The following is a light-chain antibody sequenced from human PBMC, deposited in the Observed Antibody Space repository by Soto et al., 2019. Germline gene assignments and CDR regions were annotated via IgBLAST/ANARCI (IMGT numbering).Light chain of an antibody. V-gene: IGKV3-15*01. Sequence: EIVMMQSPATLSLSPRERATLSCRASQALGNNLAWYQQKPGQAPRLLIYGASTRATGVPVRFSGSGSETEFTLSISGLQSDDLAVYYCRQYKNSYTFGQGTKVEIK. CDR2: GAS. CDR3: RQYKNSYT. J-gene: IGKJ2*01. CDR1: QALGNN.